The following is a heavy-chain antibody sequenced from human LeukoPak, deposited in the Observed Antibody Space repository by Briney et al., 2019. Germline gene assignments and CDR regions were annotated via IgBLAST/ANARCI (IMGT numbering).Heavy chain of an antibody. CDR2: IYYSGST. Sequence: TSETLSLTCTVSGGPISSSSYYWGWIRQPPGKGLEWIGSIYYSGSTYYNPSLKSRVTMSVDTSKNQFSLKLSSVTAADTAVYYCARGGGDTKLDYWGQGTLVTVSS. J-gene: IGHJ4*02. CDR3: ARGGGDTKLDY. CDR1: GGPISSSSYY. D-gene: IGHD5-18*01. V-gene: IGHV4-39*07.